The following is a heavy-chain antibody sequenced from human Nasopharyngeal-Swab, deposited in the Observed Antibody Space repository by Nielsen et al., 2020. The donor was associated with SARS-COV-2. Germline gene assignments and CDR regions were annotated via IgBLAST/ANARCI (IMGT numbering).Heavy chain of an antibody. CDR1: GFTFSSYS. CDR3: AGGVSSVFGVAMHPPDY. D-gene: IGHD3-3*01. Sequence: GESLKISCAASGFTFSSYSMNWVRQAPGKGLEWVSSISSSSSYIYYADSVKGRFTISRDNAKNSLYLQMNSLRAEDTAVYYCAGGVSSVFGVAMHPPDYWGQGTLVTVSS. V-gene: IGHV3-21*01. J-gene: IGHJ4*02. CDR2: ISSSSSYI.